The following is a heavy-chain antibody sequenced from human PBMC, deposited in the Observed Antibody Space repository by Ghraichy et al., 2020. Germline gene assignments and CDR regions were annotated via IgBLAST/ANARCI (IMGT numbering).Heavy chain of an antibody. Sequence: TLSLTCTVSGGSISIYYWSWIRQPPGKGLEWIGYIYNIGRTNYNPSLKSRVAISVDTSKNQFSLRLSSVTAADTAVYYCARWWRYGDPPFHYYGMDVWGQGTTVTVSS. CDR1: GGSISIYY. J-gene: IGHJ6*02. D-gene: IGHD4-17*01. CDR2: IYNIGRT. CDR3: ARWWRYGDPPFHYYGMDV. V-gene: IGHV4-59*08.